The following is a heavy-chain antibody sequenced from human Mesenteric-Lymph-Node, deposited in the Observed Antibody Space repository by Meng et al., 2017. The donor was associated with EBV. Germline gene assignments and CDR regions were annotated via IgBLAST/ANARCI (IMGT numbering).Heavy chain of an antibody. V-gene: IGHV4-39*01. Sequence: HLQLTGSGPGLVKLSGTLPLPCTVSRGSISSSSYFWGWIRQPPGKGLEWIGSIYYSGSTYYNPSLKSRVSISEDTSKKQFSLKLSSVTAADTAVYYCAASSGWWRLDYWGQGILVTVSS. CDR1: RGSISSSSYF. CDR3: AASSGWWRLDY. J-gene: IGHJ4*02. D-gene: IGHD6-19*01. CDR2: IYYSGST.